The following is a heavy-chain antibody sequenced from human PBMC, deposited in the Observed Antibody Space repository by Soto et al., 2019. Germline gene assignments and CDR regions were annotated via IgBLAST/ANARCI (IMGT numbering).Heavy chain of an antibody. D-gene: IGHD3-3*01. Sequence: EVQLVESGGALVQPGGSLRLSCAASGFTFSSYWMYWVRQAPGKGLVWVSRLDTEGGSTIYADSVKGRFTISRDNARNTLYLQMEGLRGEDTAVYYCATDRGRVTNSVVVINANLMRVCGKGTTITVST. CDR3: ATDRGRVTNSVVVINANLMRV. CDR1: GFTFSSYW. J-gene: IGHJ6*04. V-gene: IGHV3-74*01. CDR2: LDTEGGST.